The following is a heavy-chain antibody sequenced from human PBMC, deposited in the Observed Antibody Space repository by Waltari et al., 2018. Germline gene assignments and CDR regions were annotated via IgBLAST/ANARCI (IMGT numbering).Heavy chain of an antibody. V-gene: IGHV3-33*03. Sequence: QVQLVESGGGVVQPGRSLRLSCAASGLSFSDFVMHWVRQPPGKGRELVAVVWEDRPNTDDGDAVKGRFTISRDNSKNMVYLQMNNLRAEDTAVYYCATGAPYYDSSGYPESWGRGTLVTVSS. J-gene: IGHJ5*02. D-gene: IGHD3-22*01. CDR1: GLSFSDFV. CDR2: VWEDRPNT. CDR3: ATGAPYYDSSGYPES.